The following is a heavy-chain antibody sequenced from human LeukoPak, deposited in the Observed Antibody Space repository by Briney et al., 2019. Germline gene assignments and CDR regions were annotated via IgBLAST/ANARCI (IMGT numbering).Heavy chain of an antibody. CDR2: IYYSGSA. CDR1: VGSISSSSYY. V-gene: IGHV4-39*01. D-gene: IGHD1-26*01. J-gene: IGHJ4*02. Sequence: SETLSLTCTVSVGSISSSSYYWAWIRQPPGKGLEWIGNIYYSGSAYYNPSLKSRVTISVDTSKNQFSLNLSSVTAADTAVYYCARQLGGSSFIDYGGQGTLVTVTS. CDR3: ARQLGGSSFIDY.